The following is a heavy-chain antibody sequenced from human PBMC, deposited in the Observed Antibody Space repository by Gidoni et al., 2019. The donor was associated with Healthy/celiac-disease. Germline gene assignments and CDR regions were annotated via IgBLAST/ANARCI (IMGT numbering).Heavy chain of an antibody. CDR3: AKDQLYHPRGAAVG. V-gene: IGHV3-23*01. D-gene: IGHD3-10*01. J-gene: IGHJ4*02. CDR2: ISGSGGST. CDR1: GSTFSSYA. Sequence: EVQLLESGGGLVQPGGSLRLSCAASGSTFSSYAMSWVRQAPGKGLEWVSAISGSGGSTYYADSVKGRFTISRDNSKNTLYLQMNSLRAEDTAVYYCAKDQLYHPRGAAVGWGQGTLVTVSS.